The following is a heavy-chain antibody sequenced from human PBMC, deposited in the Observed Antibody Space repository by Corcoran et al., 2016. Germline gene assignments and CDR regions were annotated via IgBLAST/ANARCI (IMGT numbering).Heavy chain of an antibody. J-gene: IGHJ4*02. Sequence: QVQLVQSGAEVKKPGASVKVSCKASGYTFTSYGISWVRQAPGQGLEWMGWISAYNGNTNYAQKLQGRVTMTPDTSTSTAYMELRSLRSDDTAVYYCARILGGCSGGSCYSWGPLDYWGQGTLVTVSS. CDR1: GYTFTSYG. D-gene: IGHD2-15*01. CDR2: ISAYNGNT. CDR3: ARILGGCSGGSCYSWGPLDY. V-gene: IGHV1-18*01.